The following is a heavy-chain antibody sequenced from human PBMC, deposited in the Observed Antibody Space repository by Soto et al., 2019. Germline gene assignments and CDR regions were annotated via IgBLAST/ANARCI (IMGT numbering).Heavy chain of an antibody. J-gene: IGHJ4*02. CDR2: IYHSGST. CDR1: GGSISSSNW. V-gene: IGHV4-4*02. CDR3: ERVGENYYYDSSGDLDY. Sequence: QVQLQESGPGLVKPSGTLSLTCAVSGGSISSSNWWCWVRQPPGKGLEWIGEIYHSGSTNYNPSLKSRVTLPVDKSKNHFSLKLRPVTAADTAVYYCERVGENYYYDSSGDLDYWGQGTLLTASS. D-gene: IGHD3-22*01.